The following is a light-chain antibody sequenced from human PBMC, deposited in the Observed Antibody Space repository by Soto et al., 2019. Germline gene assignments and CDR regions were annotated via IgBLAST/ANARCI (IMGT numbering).Light chain of an antibody. V-gene: IGKV3-15*01. CDR1: QSVSSN. CDR3: QQYNNWPLT. J-gene: IGKJ4*01. Sequence: EIVMTQSPPTLSVSPGERATLSCRASQSVSSNLAWYQQKPGQAPRALMYGASTRATGIPARFGGSGSGTDFTLTISSLQSEDSAVYYCQQYNNWPLTFGGGTKVDIK. CDR2: GAS.